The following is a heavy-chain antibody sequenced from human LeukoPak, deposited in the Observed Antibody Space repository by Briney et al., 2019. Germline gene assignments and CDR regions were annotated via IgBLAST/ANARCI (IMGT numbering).Heavy chain of an antibody. CDR3: ARKAVVGTDYFDY. V-gene: IGHV4-31*03. CDR2: IFYSGST. J-gene: IGHJ4*02. D-gene: IGHD6-13*01. Sequence: SETLSLTCTVSGGSISSGGCYWSWIRQHPGKGLEWIGYIFYSGSTYYNPSLKSRLTISVDTSKNQFSLMLSSVTAADTAVYYCARKAVVGTDYFDYWGQGTLVTVSS. CDR1: GGSISSGGCY.